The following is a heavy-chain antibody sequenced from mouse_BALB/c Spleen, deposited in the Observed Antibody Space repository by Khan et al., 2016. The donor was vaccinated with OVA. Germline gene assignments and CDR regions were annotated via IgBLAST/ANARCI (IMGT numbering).Heavy chain of an antibody. Sequence: EVQLQESGPGLVKPSQSLSLTCTVTGYSITSDYAWNWIRQFPGNKLEWMGYISYSGNTKYNPSLKSRISIPRDTSKHQFFLQLNFVTIEDTATYYCARIQGGDFDYWGQGTTLTVSS. D-gene: IGHD3-2*02. CDR3: ARIQGGDFDY. J-gene: IGHJ2*01. CDR2: ISYSGNT. V-gene: IGHV3-2*02. CDR1: GYSITSDYA.